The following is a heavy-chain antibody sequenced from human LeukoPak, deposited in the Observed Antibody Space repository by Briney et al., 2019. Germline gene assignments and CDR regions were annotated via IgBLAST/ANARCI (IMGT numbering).Heavy chain of an antibody. CDR2: IYYSGST. CDR1: GGSISSYY. V-gene: IGHV4-59*01. J-gene: IGHJ6*02. D-gene: IGHD3-10*01. CDR3: ARAAYGSGSSWDYGMDV. Sequence: PSETLSLTCTVSGGSISSYYWSWIRQPPGKGLEWIGYIYYSGSTNYNPSLKSRVTISVDTSKNQFSLKLSSVTAADTAVYYCARAAYGSGSSWDYGMDVWGQGTTVTVSS.